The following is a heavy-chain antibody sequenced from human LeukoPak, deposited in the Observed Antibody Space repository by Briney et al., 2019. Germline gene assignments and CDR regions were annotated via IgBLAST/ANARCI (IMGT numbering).Heavy chain of an antibody. J-gene: IGHJ3*02. Sequence: GGSLRLSCAASGFTFSDYYMNWIRQAPGKGLEWVSYISSGGTTTYYADSVKGRFTISRDNAKNSLYLQMNSLRAEDTAVYYCARDLYGDYDDAFDIWGQGTMVTVSS. CDR1: GFTFSDYY. CDR2: ISSGGTTT. D-gene: IGHD4-17*01. V-gene: IGHV3-11*04. CDR3: ARDLYGDYDDAFDI.